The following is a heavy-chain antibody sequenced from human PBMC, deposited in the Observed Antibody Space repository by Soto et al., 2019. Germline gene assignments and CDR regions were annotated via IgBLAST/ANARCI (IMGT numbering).Heavy chain of an antibody. V-gene: IGHV3-43*01. Sequence: GGSLRLSCAASGFNFDNYAMHWVRQAPGKGLEWVSLISWDGDSTYYADSVKGRFTISRDNSKNSLYLQMNSLRTEDTALYYCAKDGNSGSYYLFDYWGQGTLVTVSS. CDR1: GFNFDNYA. CDR2: ISWDGDST. CDR3: AKDGNSGSYYLFDY. D-gene: IGHD1-26*01. J-gene: IGHJ4*02.